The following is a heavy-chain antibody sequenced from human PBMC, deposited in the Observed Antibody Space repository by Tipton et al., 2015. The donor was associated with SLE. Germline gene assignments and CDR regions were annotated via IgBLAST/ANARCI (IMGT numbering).Heavy chain of an antibody. CDR2: IYTSGST. CDR1: GGSISSGSYY. Sequence: TLSLTYTVSGGSISSGSYYWSWIRQPAGKGLEWIGYIYTSGSTNYNPSLKSRVTISVDTSKNQFSLKLSSVTAADTAVYYCARDGRITAAIDYWGQGTLVTVSS. V-gene: IGHV4-61*09. CDR3: ARDGRITAAIDY. D-gene: IGHD6-13*01. J-gene: IGHJ4*02.